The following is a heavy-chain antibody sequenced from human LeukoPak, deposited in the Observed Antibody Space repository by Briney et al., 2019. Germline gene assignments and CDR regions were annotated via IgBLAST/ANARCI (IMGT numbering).Heavy chain of an antibody. V-gene: IGHV1-58*02. CDR3: AAERATVTTSPNAFDI. J-gene: IGHJ3*02. CDR2: IVVGSGNT. Sequence: SVKVSCKASGFTFTSSAMQWVRQARGQRLEWIGWIVVGSGNTNYAQKFQERVTITRDMSTSTAYMELSSLRSEDTAVYYCAAERATVTTSPNAFDIWGRGTMVTVSS. CDR1: GFTFTSSA. D-gene: IGHD4-17*01.